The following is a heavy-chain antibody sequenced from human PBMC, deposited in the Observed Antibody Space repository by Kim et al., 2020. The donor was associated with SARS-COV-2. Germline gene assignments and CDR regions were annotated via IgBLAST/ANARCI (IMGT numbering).Heavy chain of an antibody. CDR2: ISNRGDNT. Sequence: GGSLRLSCTVSGFSFSCCAMSWVRQAPGKGLEWVSAISNRGDNTYYADSVKGRFTISRDDYKNTLYLQMNNLRAEDTAVYYCARGGYGGSVRNSFDPWGQGTLVTVSS. V-gene: IGHV3-23*01. D-gene: IGHD1-26*01. CDR3: ARGGYGGSVRNSFDP. CDR1: GFSFSCCA. J-gene: IGHJ5*02.